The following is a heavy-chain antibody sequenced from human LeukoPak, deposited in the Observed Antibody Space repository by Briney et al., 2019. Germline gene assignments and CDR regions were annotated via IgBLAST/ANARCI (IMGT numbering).Heavy chain of an antibody. Sequence: GESLKISCKGSGYSFPSYWITWVRQMPGKGLEWMGSIDPSDSYTNYSPSFQGHVTISANQSISTAYLQCGRLMASDTAMNYRARIYYDILDGYSLSHHWGQGTLVTVSS. CDR2: IDPSDSYT. CDR1: GYSFPSYW. J-gene: IGHJ5*02. V-gene: IGHV5-10-1*01. D-gene: IGHD3-9*01. CDR3: ARIYYDILDGYSLSHH.